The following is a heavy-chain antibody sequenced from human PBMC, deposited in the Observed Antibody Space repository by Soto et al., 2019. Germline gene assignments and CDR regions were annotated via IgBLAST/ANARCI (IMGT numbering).Heavy chain of an antibody. CDR3: ARGVYCSSTSCYAGAEYSYGMDV. CDR1: GGTFSSYT. Sequence: QVQLVQSGAEVKKPGSSVKVSCKASGGTFSSYTISWVRQAPGQGLEWMGRIIPILGIANYAQKFQGRVTITADKTTSTAYRELSSLRSEDTAVYYCARGVYCSSTSCYAGAEYSYGMDVWGQGTTVTVSS. J-gene: IGHJ6*02. V-gene: IGHV1-69*02. D-gene: IGHD2-2*01. CDR2: IIPILGIA.